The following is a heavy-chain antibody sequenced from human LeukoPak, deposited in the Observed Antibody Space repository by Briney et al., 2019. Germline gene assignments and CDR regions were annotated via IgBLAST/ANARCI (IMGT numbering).Heavy chain of an antibody. Sequence: GRSLRLSCAASGFTFSSYAMSWVRQAPGKGREWVSAISGSGGNTYYADSVKGRFTISRDNSKNTLYLQMNSLRAEDTAVYYCAKDPHRRVRGVSLDYWGQGTLVTVSS. CDR3: AKDPHRRVRGVSLDY. D-gene: IGHD3-10*01. V-gene: IGHV3-23*01. CDR1: GFTFSSYA. CDR2: ISGSGGNT. J-gene: IGHJ4*02.